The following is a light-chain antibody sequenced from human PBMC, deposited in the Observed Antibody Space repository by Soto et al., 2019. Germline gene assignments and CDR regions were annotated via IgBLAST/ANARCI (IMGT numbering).Light chain of an antibody. Sequence: VMTQSPLSLPVTLGQPASISCRSNQSLLHSNGYNYLDWYLQKPGQSPQLLIYLGSNRASGVPDGFSGSGSGTDFTLKISRVEAEDVGVYYCMQALQTPLTFGGGTKVDIK. CDR1: QSLLHSNGYNY. J-gene: IGKJ4*01. V-gene: IGKV2-28*01. CDR3: MQALQTPLT. CDR2: LGS.